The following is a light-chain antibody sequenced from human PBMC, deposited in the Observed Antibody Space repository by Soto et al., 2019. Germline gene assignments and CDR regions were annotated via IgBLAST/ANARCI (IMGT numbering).Light chain of an antibody. J-gene: IGKJ5*01. CDR3: QHYGSSLIT. CDR1: QSVSSSY. Sequence: EIVLTQSPGTLSLSPGARAPLSCRASQSVSSSYLAWYQQKPGQAPRLLIYGASNRVTGIPDRFSGSGSGTDFTLTISRLEPEDFAVYFCQHYGSSLITFGQGTRLEIK. CDR2: GAS. V-gene: IGKV3-20*01.